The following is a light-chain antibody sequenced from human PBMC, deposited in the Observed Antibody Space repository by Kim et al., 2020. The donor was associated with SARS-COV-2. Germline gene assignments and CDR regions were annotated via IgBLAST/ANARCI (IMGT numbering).Light chain of an antibody. J-gene: IGLJ3*02. CDR2: LNSDGSH. CDR3: QTWGTGRGV. CDR1: SGHSSYA. V-gene: IGLV4-69*01. Sequence: SVQLTCTLSSGHSSYAIAWHQQQPEKGPRYLMKLNSDGSHSKGDGIPDRFSGSSSGAERYLTISSLQSEDEADYYCQTWGTGRGVFGGGTQLTVL.